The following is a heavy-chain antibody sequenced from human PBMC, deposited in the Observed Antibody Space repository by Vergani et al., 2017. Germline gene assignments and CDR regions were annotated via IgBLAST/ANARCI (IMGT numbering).Heavy chain of an antibody. CDR1: GGSISSYY. J-gene: IGHJ4*02. CDR3: ARGEGQWELLDFDY. CDR2: IYYSGSA. V-gene: IGHV4-59*01. Sequence: QVQLQESGPGLVKPSETLSLTCTVSGGSISSYYWSWIRQPPGKGLEWIGYIYYSGSANYNPSLKSRVTISVDTSKNQFSLKLSSVTAADTAVYYCARGEGQWELLDFDYWGQGTLVTVSS. D-gene: IGHD1-26*01.